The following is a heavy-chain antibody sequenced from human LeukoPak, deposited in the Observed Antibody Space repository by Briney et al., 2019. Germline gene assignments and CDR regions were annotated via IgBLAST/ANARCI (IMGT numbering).Heavy chain of an antibody. CDR2: IIPIFGTA. Sequence: SVKVSCKASGGTFSSYAISWVRQAPGQGLEWMGGIIPIFGTANYAQKFQGGVTITADKSTSTAYMELSSLRSEDTAVYYCARDRALIVGATFYYMDVWGKGTTVTVSS. V-gene: IGHV1-69*06. D-gene: IGHD1-26*01. CDR3: ARDRALIVGATFYYMDV. J-gene: IGHJ6*03. CDR1: GGTFSSYA.